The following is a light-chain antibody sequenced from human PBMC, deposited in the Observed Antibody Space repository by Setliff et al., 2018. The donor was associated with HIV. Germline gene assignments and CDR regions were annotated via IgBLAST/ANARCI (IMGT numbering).Light chain of an antibody. V-gene: IGLV3-21*03. Sequence: SYELTQPPSVSVAPGTTARITCGGNNIGSKSVHWYQQKPGQAPVLVVYDDNDRPSGIPERFSGSNSGNTATLTISRVEAGDEADYYCQVWDTSNDHHVFGTGTKV. J-gene: IGLJ1*01. CDR1: NIGSKS. CDR3: QVWDTSNDHHV. CDR2: DDN.